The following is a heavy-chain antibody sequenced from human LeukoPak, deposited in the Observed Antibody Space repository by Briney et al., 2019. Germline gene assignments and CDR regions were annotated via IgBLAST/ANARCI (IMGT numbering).Heavy chain of an antibody. CDR2: ISGSGSTI. CDR1: GFTFSSYE. Sequence: AGGSLRLSCAASGFTFSSYEMNWVRQAPGKGLEWVSYISGSGSTIYYADSVKGRFTISRDNAKNSLYLQMNSLRAEDTAVYYCARDSPSYYDSSSNAFDIWGQGTMVTVSS. D-gene: IGHD3-22*01. V-gene: IGHV3-48*03. J-gene: IGHJ3*02. CDR3: ARDSPSYYDSSSNAFDI.